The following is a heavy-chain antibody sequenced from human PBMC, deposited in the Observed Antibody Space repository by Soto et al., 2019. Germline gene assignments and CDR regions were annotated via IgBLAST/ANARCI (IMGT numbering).Heavy chain of an antibody. J-gene: IGHJ5*02. V-gene: IGHV3-23*01. CDR1: GFIFKDFA. Sequence: EVQLFESGGGLVEPGESLRLSCAASGFIFKDFAMSWVRQAPGKGLEWVSTITTSDDITYSADSVRGRVTISRDNSANTLFLPMSSLRGDATATYYCTKGDSSGYFDPSAGYSTPDHWGQGTLVTVSS. CDR3: TKGDSSGYFDPSAGYSTPDH. D-gene: IGHD2-15*01. CDR2: ITTSDDIT.